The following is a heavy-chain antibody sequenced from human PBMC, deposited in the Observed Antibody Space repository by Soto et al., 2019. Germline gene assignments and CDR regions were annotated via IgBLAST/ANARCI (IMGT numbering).Heavy chain of an antibody. CDR2: FYYSGIT. CDR1: GGSISSYY. V-gene: IGHV4-59*08. D-gene: IGHD1-26*01. J-gene: IGHJ5*01. CDR3: AKLFTTTGSYDS. Sequence: SETLSLTCTVSGGSISSYYWSWIRQPPGKGLEWIGYFYYSGITNYNPSLNSRVTISVDTSKNQFSLKLSSVTAADTAVYFCAKLFTTTGSYDSWGQGTLVTVS.